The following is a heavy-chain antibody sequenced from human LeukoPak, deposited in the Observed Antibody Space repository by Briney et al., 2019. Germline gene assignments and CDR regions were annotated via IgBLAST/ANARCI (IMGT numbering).Heavy chain of an antibody. D-gene: IGHD1-26*01. CDR2: ISAYNGNT. Sequence: ASVKVSCKASGYTFTSYDINWVRQATGQGLEWMGWISAYNGNTNYAQKLQGRVTMTTDTSTSTAYMELRSLRSDDTAVYYCARDRWELLGYFSYYYYGMDVWGQGTTVTVSS. CDR3: ARDRWELLGYFSYYYYGMDV. J-gene: IGHJ6*02. V-gene: IGHV1-18*01. CDR1: GYTFTSYD.